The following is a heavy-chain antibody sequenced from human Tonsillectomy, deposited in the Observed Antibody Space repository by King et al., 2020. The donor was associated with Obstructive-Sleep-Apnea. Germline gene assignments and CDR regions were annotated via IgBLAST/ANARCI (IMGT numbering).Heavy chain of an antibody. Sequence: VQLVESGGGVVQPGRSLRVSCEASGLTFSNYAMHWVRQAPGKGLERVAVITYDGSKKYYADSAKGRFTISRDNSKNTLFLQMNSLRAEDTAVYYGSGPTTVARHYFDYWGQGTLVTVSS. CDR2: ITYDGSKK. CDR3: SGPTTVARHYFDY. V-gene: IGHV3-30*04. J-gene: IGHJ4*02. CDR1: GLTFSNYA. D-gene: IGHD4-23*01.